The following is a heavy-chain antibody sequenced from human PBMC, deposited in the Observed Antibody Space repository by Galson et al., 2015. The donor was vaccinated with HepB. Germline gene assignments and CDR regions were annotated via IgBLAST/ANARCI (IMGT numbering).Heavy chain of an antibody. CDR3: ARQSGSYYDAFDI. Sequence: ETLSLTCTVSGGSIGSSSYYWGWIRQPPGEGLEWIGSIYYSGSTYYNPSLKSRVTISVDTSKNQFSLKLSSVTAADTAVYYCARQSGSYYDAFDIWGQGTMVTVSS. V-gene: IGHV4-39*01. CDR1: GGSIGSSSYY. J-gene: IGHJ3*02. D-gene: IGHD1-26*01. CDR2: IYYSGST.